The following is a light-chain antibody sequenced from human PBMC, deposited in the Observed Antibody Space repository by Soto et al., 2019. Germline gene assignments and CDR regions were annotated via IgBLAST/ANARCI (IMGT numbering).Light chain of an antibody. V-gene: IGKV1-39*01. CDR2: VAS. Sequence: DLQMTQSPSSLSASVGDRVTITCRASQSISSYLNWYQQKPGKAPEVLIYVASSLQSGVPSRFSGSGSGTDFTLTISSLQPEDFATYYCQQTYSTPPTFGQGTKVEIK. J-gene: IGKJ1*01. CDR1: QSISSY. CDR3: QQTYSTPPT.